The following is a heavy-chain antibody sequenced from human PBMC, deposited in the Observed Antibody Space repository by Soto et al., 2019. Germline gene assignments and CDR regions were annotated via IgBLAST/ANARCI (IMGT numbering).Heavy chain of an antibody. CDR2: ITSGLTA. D-gene: IGHD2-21*02. V-gene: IGHV3-48*02. CDR3: ARDTSHGVTVGGLDS. CDR1: GFSFGGYN. Sequence: EVQLVESGGGLVQPGGSLRLSCAASGFSFGGYNMIWVRQAPGKGLEWVSHITSGLTAHYADFVQGRFTISRDNAKNSLYLEMNDLRDEDTAVYYCARDTSHGVTVGGLDSWGQGTLVTVSS. J-gene: IGHJ4*02.